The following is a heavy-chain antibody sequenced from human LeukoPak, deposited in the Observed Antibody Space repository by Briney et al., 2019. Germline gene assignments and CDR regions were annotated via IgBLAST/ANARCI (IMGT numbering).Heavy chain of an antibody. Sequence: SETLSLTCAVYGGSFSGYYWSWIRQPPGKGLEWIGEINHSGSTNYNPSLKSRVTISVDTSKNQFSLKLSSVTAADTAVYYCARGGVVRIAAAGTPPGPRYNWFDPWGQGTLVTVSS. V-gene: IGHV4-34*01. CDR1: GGSFSGYY. CDR2: INHSGST. D-gene: IGHD6-13*01. J-gene: IGHJ5*02. CDR3: ARGGVVRIAAAGTPPGPRYNWFDP.